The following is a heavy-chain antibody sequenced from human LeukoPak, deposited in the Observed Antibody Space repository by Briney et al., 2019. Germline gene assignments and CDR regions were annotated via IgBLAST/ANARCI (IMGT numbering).Heavy chain of an antibody. CDR2: IRYDGSNK. D-gene: IGHD2-2*01. Sequence: GGSLRLSCAASGFTFSSYGMHWVRQAPGKGLEWVAFIRYDGSNKYYADSVKGRFTIPRDNSKNTLYLQMNSLRAEDTAVYYCAKDLWRGYCSSTSCLSPYFQHWGQGTLVTVSS. CDR1: GFTFSSYG. CDR3: AKDLWRGYCSSTSCLSPYFQH. J-gene: IGHJ1*01. V-gene: IGHV3-30*02.